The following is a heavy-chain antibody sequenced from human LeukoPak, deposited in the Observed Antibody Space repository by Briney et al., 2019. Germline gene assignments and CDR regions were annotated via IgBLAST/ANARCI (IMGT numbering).Heavy chain of an antibody. CDR1: GFTVSSNY. J-gene: IGHJ5*02. D-gene: IGHD6-6*01. V-gene: IGHV3-66*01. Sequence: GGSLRLSCAASGFTVSSNYMSWVRQAPGKGLEWVSVIYSGGSTYYADSVKGRFSISRDNSKNTLYLQMNSLRAEDTAVYYCARDEGRNVYSRSFWFDPWGQGTLVTVSS. CDR2: IYSGGST. CDR3: ARDEGRNVYSRSFWFDP.